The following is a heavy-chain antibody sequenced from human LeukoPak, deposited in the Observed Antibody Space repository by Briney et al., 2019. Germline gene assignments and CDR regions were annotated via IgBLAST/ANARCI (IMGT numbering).Heavy chain of an antibody. D-gene: IGHD4-17*01. J-gene: IGHJ4*02. V-gene: IGHV1-24*01. CDR3: ATVRNRYGDYAIPIDY. Sequence: ASVKVSCKASGYTFTSYGISWVRQAPGKGLEWMGGFDPDDGETIYAQKFQGRVTMTEDTSTDTAYMELGSLRSEDTAVYYCATVRNRYGDYAIPIDYWGQGTLVTVSS. CDR1: GYTFTSYG. CDR2: FDPDDGET.